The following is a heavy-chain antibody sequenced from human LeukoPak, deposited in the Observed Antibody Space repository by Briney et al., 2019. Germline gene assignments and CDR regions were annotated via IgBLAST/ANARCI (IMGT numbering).Heavy chain of an antibody. D-gene: IGHD1-26*01. V-gene: IGHV3-53*01. CDR3: ARLVIVGATSSLDY. J-gene: IGHJ4*02. CDR1: GFTVSSNY. Sequence: GGSLRLSCAASGFTVSSNYMTWVRQAPGKRLEWVSVIYSGVSTFYADSVKGRFTISRDNSKNTLYLQMNSLRVQHPAVYYCARLVIVGATSSLDYWGQGTLVTVSS. CDR2: IYSGVST.